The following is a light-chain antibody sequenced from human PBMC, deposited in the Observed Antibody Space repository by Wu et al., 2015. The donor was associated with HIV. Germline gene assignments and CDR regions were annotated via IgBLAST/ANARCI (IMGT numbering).Light chain of an antibody. Sequence: PSQXVSSSYLRPWVPSQENPRPRRPHGLLIYGASSRATGIPDRFSGSGSGTDFTLTISRLEPEDFAVYYCQQYGSSPPSITFGQGTRLEIK. J-gene: IGKJ5*01. V-gene: IGKV3-20*01. CDR3: QQYGSSPPSIT. CDR1: QXVSSSY. CDR2: GAS.